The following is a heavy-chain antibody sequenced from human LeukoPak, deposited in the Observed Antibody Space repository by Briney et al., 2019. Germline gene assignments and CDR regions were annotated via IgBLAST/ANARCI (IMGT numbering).Heavy chain of an antibody. CDR3: ATDTRSSSSYWFDP. CDR2: FDPEDGET. D-gene: IGHD6-6*01. CDR1: GYTLTELS. Sequence: ASVKVSCKVSGYTLTELSMHWVRQAPGKGGERVGGFDPEDGETIYTQKFQGRVTMTEDISTDTAYMELSSLRSEDTAVYYCATDTRSSSSYWFDPWGQGTLVTVSS. V-gene: IGHV1-24*01. J-gene: IGHJ5*02.